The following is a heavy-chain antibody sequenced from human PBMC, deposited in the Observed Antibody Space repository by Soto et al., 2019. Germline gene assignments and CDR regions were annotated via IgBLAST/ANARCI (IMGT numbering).Heavy chain of an antibody. V-gene: IGHV3-21*02. D-gene: IGHD3-10*01. J-gene: IGHJ5*02. Sequence: EVQLVESGGGLVKPGQSLRLSCTASGFNFSAYGMSWVRQAPGKGLEWVSSITFSSLYIYYAESVRGRFVISRDDSKNSLFLQMDSPKTEDTAFYYCARSGDVAVGWFDPWGQGTQVTVSS. CDR2: ITFSSLYI. CDR3: ARSGDVAVGWFDP. CDR1: GFNFSAYG.